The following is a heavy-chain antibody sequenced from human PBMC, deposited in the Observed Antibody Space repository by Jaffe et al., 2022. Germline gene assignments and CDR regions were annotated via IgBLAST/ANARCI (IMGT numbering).Heavy chain of an antibody. J-gene: IGHJ4*02. CDR1: GFTFDDYA. V-gene: IGHV3-43D*04. D-gene: IGHD6-19*01. Sequence: EVQLVESGGVVVQPGGSLRLSCAASGFTFDDYAMHWVRQAPGKGLEWVSLISWDGGSTYYADSVKGRFTISRDNSKNSLYLQMNSLRAEDTALYYCATSRYSSGWYGGPLDYWGQGTLVTVSS. CDR2: ISWDGGST. CDR3: ATSRYSSGWYGGPLDY.